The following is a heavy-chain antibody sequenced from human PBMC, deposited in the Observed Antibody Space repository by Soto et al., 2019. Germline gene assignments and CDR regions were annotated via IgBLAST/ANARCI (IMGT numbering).Heavy chain of an antibody. CDR3: TRHWDGHSSFDY. CDR1: GFNFSGSA. V-gene: IGHV3-73*01. D-gene: IGHD6-13*01. J-gene: IGHJ4*01. Sequence: GGSLRLSCAASGFNFSGSAIHWVRQASGKGLEWVGRIRSKTNNYATEYTASLKGRFTISRDDSKNTASLQINSLKTEDTAVYCCTRHWDGHSSFDYWGHGTLVTGSS. CDR2: IRSKTNNYAT.